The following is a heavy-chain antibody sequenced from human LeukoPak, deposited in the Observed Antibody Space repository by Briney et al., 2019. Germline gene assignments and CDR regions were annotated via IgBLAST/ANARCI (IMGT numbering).Heavy chain of an antibody. Sequence: SGGSLRLSCAASGFTFSIYSMNWVRQAPGKGLEWVSYISSSSDSTIHYVDSVRGRFTISRDNAKNSLYLQMNSLRAEDTAVYYCARDVWAVVPFDYWGQGTLVTVSS. V-gene: IGHV3-48*01. D-gene: IGHD2-21*01. J-gene: IGHJ4*02. CDR3: ARDVWAVVPFDY. CDR2: ISSSSDSTI. CDR1: GFTFSIYS.